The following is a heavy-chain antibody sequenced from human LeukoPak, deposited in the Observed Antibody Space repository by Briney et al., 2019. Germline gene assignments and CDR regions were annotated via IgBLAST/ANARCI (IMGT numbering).Heavy chain of an antibody. D-gene: IGHD3-16*01. Sequence: PDTLSLTCTVSGGSISSSSYYWGWIRQPPGKGLEWIGSIYYSGSTYYNPSLKSRVTISVDTSKNQFSLKLSSVTAADTAVYYCARLPRGGRDYWGQGTLVTVSA. V-gene: IGHV4-39*01. CDR1: GGSISSSSYY. CDR2: IYYSGST. CDR3: ARLPRGGRDY. J-gene: IGHJ4*02.